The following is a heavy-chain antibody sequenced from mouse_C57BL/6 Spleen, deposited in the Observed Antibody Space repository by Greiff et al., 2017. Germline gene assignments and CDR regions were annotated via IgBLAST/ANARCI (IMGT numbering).Heavy chain of an antibody. Sequence: EVKLVESGGGLVKPGGSLKLSCAASGFTFSDYGMHWVRQAPEKGLEWVAYISSGSSTIYYADTVKGRFTISRDNAKNTLVLQMTSLRSEDTAMYYCARRDGSQYYYAMDYWGQGTSVTVSS. V-gene: IGHV5-17*01. D-gene: IGHD2-3*01. CDR2: ISSGSSTI. CDR1: GFTFSDYG. J-gene: IGHJ4*01. CDR3: ARRDGSQYYYAMDY.